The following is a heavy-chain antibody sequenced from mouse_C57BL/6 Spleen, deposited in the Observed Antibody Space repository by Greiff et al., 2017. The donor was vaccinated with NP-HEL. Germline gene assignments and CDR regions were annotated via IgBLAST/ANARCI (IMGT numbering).Heavy chain of an antibody. CDR2: IYPGDGDT. CDR1: GYAFGSSW. D-gene: IGHD2-4*01. CDR3: ARWHYYDYDYFDY. Sequence: QVQLQQSGPELVKPGASVKISCKASGYAFGSSWMNWVKQRPGKGLEWIGRIYPGDGDTNYNGKFKGKATLTADKSSSTAYMQLSSLTSEDSAVYFCARWHYYDYDYFDYWGQGTTLTVSS. J-gene: IGHJ2*01. V-gene: IGHV1-82*01.